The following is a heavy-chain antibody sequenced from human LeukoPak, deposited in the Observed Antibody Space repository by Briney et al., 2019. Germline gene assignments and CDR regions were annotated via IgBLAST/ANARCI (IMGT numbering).Heavy chain of an antibody. CDR2: INHSGST. CDR1: GGSFSGYY. D-gene: IGHD3-10*01. J-gene: IGHJ4*02. CDR3: ARVLLWFGELIDY. V-gene: IGHV4-34*01. Sequence: KPSETLSLTCAVYGGSFSGYYWSWIRQPPGKGLEWIGEINHSGSTNYNPSLKSRVTISVDTSKNQFSLKLSSVTAADMAVYYCARVLLWFGELIDYWGQGTLVTVSS.